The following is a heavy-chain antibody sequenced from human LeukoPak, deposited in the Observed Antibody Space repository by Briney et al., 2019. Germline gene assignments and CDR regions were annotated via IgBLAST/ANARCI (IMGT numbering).Heavy chain of an antibody. Sequence: GGSLRLSCAASGFTFSSYGMHWVRQAPGRGLEWVAFIRYDGSNKYYADSVKGRFTISRDNSKNTLYLQMNSLRAEDTAVYYCAKVSTTRTYYDFWSGPNWFDPWGQGTLVTVSS. CDR2: IRYDGSNK. J-gene: IGHJ5*02. D-gene: IGHD3-3*01. CDR3: AKVSTTRTYYDFWSGPNWFDP. CDR1: GFTFSSYG. V-gene: IGHV3-30*02.